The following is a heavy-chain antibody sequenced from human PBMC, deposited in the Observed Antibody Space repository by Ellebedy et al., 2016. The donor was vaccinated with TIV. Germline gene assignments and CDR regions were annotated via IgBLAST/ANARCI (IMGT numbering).Heavy chain of an antibody. CDR3: AGRAYNWNDGSLFDY. J-gene: IGHJ4*02. CDR1: GFTVSSNY. D-gene: IGHD1-1*01. CDR2: IYSSGGT. V-gene: IGHV3-53*01. Sequence: GESLKISCAASGFTVSSNYMSWVRQAPGGGLEWVSTIYSSGGTYYAGSVKGRFTISRDNSKNTLYLQMNSLRAEDTAVYYCAGRAYNWNDGSLFDYWGQGIMVTVSS.